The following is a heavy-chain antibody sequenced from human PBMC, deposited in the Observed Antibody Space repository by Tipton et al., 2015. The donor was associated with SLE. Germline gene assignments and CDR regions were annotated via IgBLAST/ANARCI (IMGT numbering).Heavy chain of an antibody. D-gene: IGHD5-18*01. CDR2: IYTSGST. J-gene: IGHJ5*02. CDR3: ARPGYFNWFDP. V-gene: IGHV4-61*09. Sequence: LRLSCTVSGGSISSGSYYWSWIRQPAGKGLEWIGHIYTSGSTNYNPSLKSRVTISVDTSKNQFSLKLSSVTAADTAVYYCARPGYFNWFDPWGQGTLVTVSS. CDR1: GGSISSGSYY.